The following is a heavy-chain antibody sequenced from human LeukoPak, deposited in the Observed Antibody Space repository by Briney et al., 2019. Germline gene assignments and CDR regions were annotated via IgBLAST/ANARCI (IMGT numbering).Heavy chain of an antibody. CDR1: GYSFTDDY. Sequence: ASVKVSCKTSGYSFTDDYVQWVRQAPGQGLEWMGWINPDSGFTNYAQKFQGRVTMTRDTSISTAYMEVRRLRPDDTAVYYCAPTPEAYTSNWNIWGQGTLVTVSS. J-gene: IGHJ4*02. CDR3: APTPEAYTSNWNI. D-gene: IGHD1-1*01. V-gene: IGHV1-2*02. CDR2: INPDSGFT.